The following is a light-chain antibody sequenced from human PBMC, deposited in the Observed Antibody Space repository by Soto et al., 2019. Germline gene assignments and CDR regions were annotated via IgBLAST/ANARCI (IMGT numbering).Light chain of an antibody. CDR1: QNIDSY. CDR3: QQTYTTPWT. CDR2: DAA. Sequence: DIQMTQSPSSLSASVGDRVTITCRASQNIDSYLNWYQQRPGKAPKLPIHDAASLQSGVPSRFSGSGSGTDFALTINSLQPEDFATIYCQQTYTTPWTFGQGTKVDIK. J-gene: IGKJ1*01. V-gene: IGKV1-39*01.